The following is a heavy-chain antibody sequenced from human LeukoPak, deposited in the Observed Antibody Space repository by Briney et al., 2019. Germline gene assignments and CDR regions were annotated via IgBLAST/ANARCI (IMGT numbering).Heavy chain of an antibody. CDR1: GGSISSFY. CDR3: TRDLSS. V-gene: IGHV3-15*01. J-gene: IGHJ4*02. CDR2: IKTKTDGGTI. Sequence: PSETLSLTCTVSGGSISSFYWTWIRQPAGKGLEWVGRIKTKTDGGTIDYAAPVKGRFTISRDDSENTLYLQMNSLKTEDTAVYYCTRDLSSWGQGTLVTVSS.